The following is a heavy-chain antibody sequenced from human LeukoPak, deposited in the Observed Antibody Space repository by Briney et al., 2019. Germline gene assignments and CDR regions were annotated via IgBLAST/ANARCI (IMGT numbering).Heavy chain of an antibody. CDR2: IYYSGST. D-gene: IGHD6-19*01. CDR1: GGSISSYY. CDR3: ARTRRWLASGFDY. J-gene: IGHJ4*02. V-gene: IGHV4-59*01. Sequence: SETLSLTCTVSGGSISSYYWSWIRQPPGKGLEWIGYIYYSGSTNYNPSLKSRVTMSVDTSKNQFSLKLSSVTAADTAVYYCARTRRWLASGFDYWGQGTLVTVSS.